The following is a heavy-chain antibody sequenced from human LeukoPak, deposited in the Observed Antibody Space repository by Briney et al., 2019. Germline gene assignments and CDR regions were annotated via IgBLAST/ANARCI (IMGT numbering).Heavy chain of an antibody. V-gene: IGHV4-39*01. CDR1: GGSISSSSYY. Sequence: SETLSLTCTVSGGSISSSSYYWGWIRQPPGKGLEWIGSIYYSGSTYYNPSLKSRVTISVDTSKNQFSLKLSSVTAADTAVYYCARFAGGIVVVPAAIFEDYWGQGTLVTVSS. J-gene: IGHJ4*02. CDR3: ARFAGGIVVVPAAIFEDY. D-gene: IGHD2-2*02. CDR2: IYYSGST.